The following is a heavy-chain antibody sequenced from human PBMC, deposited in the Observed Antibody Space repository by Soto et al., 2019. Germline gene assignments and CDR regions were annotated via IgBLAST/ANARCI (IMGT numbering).Heavy chain of an antibody. CDR3: AIDEYYYASSGYYLFDQ. V-gene: IGHV3-23*01. J-gene: IGHJ4*02. CDR2: ISDRGGST. Sequence: EVQVLESGGGLVQPGGSLRLSCAASGFTLSNFAMSWVRQAPGKGLEWVAVISDRGGSTDYAASVKGRFTISRDNSNNTVYLQMNNLRAEDTAVYYCAIDEYYYASSGYYLFDQWGQGTLVTVSS. D-gene: IGHD3-22*01. CDR1: GFTLSNFA.